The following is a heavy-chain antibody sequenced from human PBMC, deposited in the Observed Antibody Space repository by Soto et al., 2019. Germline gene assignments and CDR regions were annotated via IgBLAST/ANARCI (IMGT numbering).Heavy chain of an antibody. CDR3: ARGTVHIAARLGAFDI. J-gene: IGHJ3*02. Sequence: SVKVSCKASGGTFSSYAISWVRQAPGQGLEWMGGIIPIFGTANYAQKFQGRVTITADKSTSTAYMELRSLRSEDTAVYYCARGTVHIAARLGAFDIWGQGTMVTVSS. V-gene: IGHV1-69*06. CDR2: IIPIFGTA. CDR1: GGTFSSYA. D-gene: IGHD6-6*01.